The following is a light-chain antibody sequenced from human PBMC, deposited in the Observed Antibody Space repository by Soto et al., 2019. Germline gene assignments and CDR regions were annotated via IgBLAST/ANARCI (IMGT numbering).Light chain of an antibody. V-gene: IGLV1-40*01. CDR2: ANN. Sequence: QSVLTQPPSVSGAPGQSVTSSCTWSSSNIGAGYDVHWYQHLPGTAPKLLIYANNNRPSGVPDRFSGSKSGTSASLAITGLQAEDEADYYCQSYDSSRSPLYVFGTGTKVTVL. J-gene: IGLJ1*01. CDR3: QSYDSSRSPLYV. CDR1: SSNIGAGYD.